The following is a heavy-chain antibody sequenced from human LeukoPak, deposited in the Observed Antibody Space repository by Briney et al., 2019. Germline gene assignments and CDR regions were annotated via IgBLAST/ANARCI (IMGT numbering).Heavy chain of an antibody. V-gene: IGHV1-69*05. D-gene: IGHD3-3*01. CDR3: ARGLNYDFWSGYPVPDY. J-gene: IGHJ4*02. CDR1: GGTFSSYA. Sequence: SVKVSCKASGGTFSSYAISWVRQAPGQGLEWMGGIIPIFGTANYAQKFQGRVTMTRNTSISTAYMELSSLRSEDTAVYYCARGLNYDFWSGYPVPDYWGQGTLVTVSS. CDR2: IIPIFGTA.